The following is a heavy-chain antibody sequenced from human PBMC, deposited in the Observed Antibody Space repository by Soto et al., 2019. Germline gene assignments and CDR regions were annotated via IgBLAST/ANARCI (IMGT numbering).Heavy chain of an antibody. CDR3: ARGVDYYYGMDV. D-gene: IGHD3-3*01. V-gene: IGHV4-30-4*01. Sequence: NPSETLSLTCTVSGGSISSGDYYWSWIRQPPGKGLEWIGYIYYSGSTYYNPSLKSRVTISVDTSKNQFSLKLSSVTAADTAVYYCARGVDYYYGMDVWGQGITVTVS. CDR2: IYYSGST. J-gene: IGHJ6*02. CDR1: GGSISSGDYY.